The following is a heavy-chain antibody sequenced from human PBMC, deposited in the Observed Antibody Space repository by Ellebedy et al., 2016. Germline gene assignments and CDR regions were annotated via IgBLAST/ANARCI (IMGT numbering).Heavy chain of an antibody. CDR2: ISAGSDTT. CDR3: RQGHYADL. J-gene: IGHJ4*02. Sequence: GESLKISXTASGFNFNTFFMSWVRQAPGKGLEWVSTISAGSDTTRLADSVKGRFTISRDRSKNSVYLRMNNLRVEDTAVYYCRQGHYADLWGQGTLVTVSS. V-gene: IGHV3-23*01. D-gene: IGHD4-17*01. CDR1: GFNFNTFF.